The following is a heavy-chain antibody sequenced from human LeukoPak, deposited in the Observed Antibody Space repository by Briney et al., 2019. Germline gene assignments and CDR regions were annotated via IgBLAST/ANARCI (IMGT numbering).Heavy chain of an antibody. Sequence: GGSLRLSCAASGFTFSNHAMSWVRQAPGKGLQWVSAISGGGVAIYYADSVKGRFTISRDDSKNTLYLQMNSLRAEDTAVYYCAKDGFDYYDSSGYYYFNYWGQGTLVTVSS. CDR2: ISGGGVAI. J-gene: IGHJ4*02. CDR1: GFTFSNHA. V-gene: IGHV3-23*01. CDR3: AKDGFDYYDSSGYYYFNY. D-gene: IGHD3-22*01.